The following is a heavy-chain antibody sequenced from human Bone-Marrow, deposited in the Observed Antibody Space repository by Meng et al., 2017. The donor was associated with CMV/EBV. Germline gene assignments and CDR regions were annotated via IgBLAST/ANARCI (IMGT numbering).Heavy chain of an antibody. Sequence: SVKVSCKASGGTFSSYAISWVRQAPGQGLEWMGGIIPIFGTANYAQKFQGRVTITTDESTSTAYMELSSLRSEDTAVYYCASSSQGGNRFDPWGQGTLVTVSS. D-gene: IGHD6-6*01. CDR1: GGTFSSYA. CDR3: ASSSQGGNRFDP. V-gene: IGHV1-69*05. J-gene: IGHJ5*02. CDR2: IIPIFGTA.